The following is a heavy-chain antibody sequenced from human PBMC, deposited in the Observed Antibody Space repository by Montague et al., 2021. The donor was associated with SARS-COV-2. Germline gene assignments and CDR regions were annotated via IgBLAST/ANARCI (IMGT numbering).Heavy chain of an antibody. CDR1: GGSMNSYY. CDR2: IYYRGST. CDR3: ARESTYSWFDS. D-gene: IGHD5/OR15-5a*01. J-gene: IGHJ5*01. V-gene: IGHV4-59*01. Sequence: SETLSLTCSVSGGSMNSYYWSWLWQTPGKGLEWIGYIYYRGSTNYNPSLKSRVTISVDTSKNQFSLSLTSVTAADTAVYYCARESTYSWFDSWGQGTLVTVSS.